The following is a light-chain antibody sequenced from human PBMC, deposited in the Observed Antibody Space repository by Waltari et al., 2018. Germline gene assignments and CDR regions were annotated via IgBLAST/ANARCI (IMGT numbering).Light chain of an antibody. CDR2: WAS. J-gene: IGKJ3*01. Sequence: DIVMTQSPDSLAVSLVERATIHCKSSQSVFYTSNNNNYLPWYQQKPGQPPKLLIYWASTREAGVPDRFSGSGSGTDFTITISNLQPEDVAVYYRQQFSFTPFTFGPGTKVKIK. V-gene: IGKV4-1*01. CDR3: QQFSFTPFT. CDR1: QSVFYTSNNNNY.